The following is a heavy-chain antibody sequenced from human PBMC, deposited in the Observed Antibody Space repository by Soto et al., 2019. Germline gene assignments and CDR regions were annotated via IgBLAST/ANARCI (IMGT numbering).Heavy chain of an antibody. CDR2: IIPIFGTA. CDR1: GGTFSSYA. Sequence: SVKVSCKASGGTFSSYAISWVRQAPGEGLEWMGGIIPIFGTANYAQKFQGRVTITADESTSTAYMELSSLRSEDTAVHYCARFSGSSSLSAYYYYGMDLWGKGTMLNVSS. J-gene: IGHJ6*04. CDR3: ARFSGSSSLSAYYYYGMDL. D-gene: IGHD6-6*01. V-gene: IGHV1-69*13.